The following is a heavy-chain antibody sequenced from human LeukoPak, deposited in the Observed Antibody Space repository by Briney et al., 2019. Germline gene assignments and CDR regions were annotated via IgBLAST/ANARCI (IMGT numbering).Heavy chain of an antibody. D-gene: IGHD6-19*01. V-gene: IGHV3-48*02. CDR1: GFTFSSYS. Sequence: GGSLRLSCAASGFTFSSYSMNWVRQAPGRGLEWVSYISSSSSTIYYADSVKGRFTISRDSAKNSLYLQMNSLRDEDTAVYYCASRGAVAGTWDYYYGMDVWGQGTTVTVSS. CDR3: ASRGAVAGTWDYYYGMDV. J-gene: IGHJ6*02. CDR2: ISSSSSTI.